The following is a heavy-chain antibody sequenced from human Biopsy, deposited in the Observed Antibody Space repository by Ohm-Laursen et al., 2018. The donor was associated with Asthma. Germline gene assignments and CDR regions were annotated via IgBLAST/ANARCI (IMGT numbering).Heavy chain of an antibody. CDR3: SREEPTSGWYQGSILR. D-gene: IGHD6-19*01. V-gene: IGHV3-30*03. Sequence: SLRLSCAASGFTFSSYGMHWVRQAPGKGLEWVACISYDGSNKYYADSVKGRSTISRDNSKNTLSLQMNSLRAEDTAVYYCSREEPTSGWYQGSILRWGQGTLVTVSS. CDR1: GFTFSSYG. CDR2: ISYDGSNK. J-gene: IGHJ4*02.